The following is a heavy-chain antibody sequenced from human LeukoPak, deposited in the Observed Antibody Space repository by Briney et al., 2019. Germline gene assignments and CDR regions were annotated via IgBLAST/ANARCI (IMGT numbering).Heavy chain of an antibody. CDR1: GGSISSSSYY. J-gene: IGHJ3*02. CDR2: IYYSGST. CDR3: ARDAPNYDFWSGTDGFDI. Sequence: SETLSLTCTVSGGSISSSSYYWGWIRQPPGKGLEWIGSIYYSGSTYYNPSLKSRVTISVDTSKNQFSLKLSSVTAADTAVYYCARDAPNYDFWSGTDGFDIWGQGTMVTVSS. V-gene: IGHV4-39*07. D-gene: IGHD3-3*01.